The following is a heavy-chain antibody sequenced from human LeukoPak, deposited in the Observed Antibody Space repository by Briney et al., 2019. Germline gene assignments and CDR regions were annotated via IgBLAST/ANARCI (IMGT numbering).Heavy chain of an antibody. J-gene: IGHJ4*02. Sequence: PSETLSLTCAVYGGSFSGYYWSWIRQPPGKGLEWIGEINHSGSTNYNPSLKSRVTISVDTSKNQFSLKLSSVTAADTAVYYCAREELRYFDWLLPNYFDYWGQGTLVTVSS. D-gene: IGHD3-9*01. CDR2: INHSGST. CDR3: AREELRYFDWLLPNYFDY. CDR1: GGSFSGYY. V-gene: IGHV4-34*01.